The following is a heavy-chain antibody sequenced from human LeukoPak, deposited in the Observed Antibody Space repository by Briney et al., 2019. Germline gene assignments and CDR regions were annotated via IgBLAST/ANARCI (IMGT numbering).Heavy chain of an antibody. CDR2: IKSKTDGGTT. CDR3: TTNRWDSGWYGFDY. D-gene: IGHD6-19*01. CDR1: GFTFSNAW. J-gene: IGHJ4*02. V-gene: IGHV3-15*07. Sequence: PGGSLRLSCAASGFTFSNAWMNWVRRAPGKGLEWVGRIKSKTDGGTTDYAAPVKGRFTISRDDSKNTLYLQMNSLKTEDTAVYYCTTNRWDSGWYGFDYWGQGTLVTVSS.